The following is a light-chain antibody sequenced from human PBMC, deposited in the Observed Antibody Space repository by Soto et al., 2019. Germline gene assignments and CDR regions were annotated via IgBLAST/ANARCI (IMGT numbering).Light chain of an antibody. V-gene: IGLV2-14*01. J-gene: IGLJ1*01. CDR3: SSYTSDSTHV. CDR2: EVI. Sequence: QSALTQPASVSGSPGQSITISCIGTSSDVGGYDYVSWYQQIPGKAPKLIIYEVINRPSGVSSRFSGSKSGNTASLTISGLQAEDEADYHCSSYTSDSTHVFGSGTKLTV. CDR1: SSDVGGYDY.